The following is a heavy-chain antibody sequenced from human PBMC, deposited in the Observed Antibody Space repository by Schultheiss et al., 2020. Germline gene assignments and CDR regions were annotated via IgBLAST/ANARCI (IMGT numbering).Heavy chain of an antibody. Sequence: GGSLRLSCAASGFTFSSYAMSWVRQAPGKGLEWVSVIYSGGSTYYADSVKGRFTISRDNAKNTLYLQMNSLRAEDTAVYYCARGGWTEEDYWGQGTLVTVPS. J-gene: IGHJ4*02. CDR3: ARGGWTEEDY. D-gene: IGHD6-19*01. V-gene: IGHV3-66*01. CDR1: GFTFSSYA. CDR2: IYSGGST.